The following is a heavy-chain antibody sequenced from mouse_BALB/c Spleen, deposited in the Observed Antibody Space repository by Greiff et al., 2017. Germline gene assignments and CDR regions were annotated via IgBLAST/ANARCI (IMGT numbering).Heavy chain of an antibody. D-gene: IGHD1-1*01. CDR2: IWGDGST. Sequence: VQLVESGPGLVAPSQSLSITCTVSGFSLTSYGVSWVRQPPGKGLEWLGVIWGDGSTNYHSALISRLSISKDNSKSQVFLKLNSLQTDDTATYYCAKPKFSYYYGSSYWYFDVWGAGTTVTVSS. V-gene: IGHV2-3*01. CDR3: AKPKFSYYYGSSYWYFDV. J-gene: IGHJ1*01. CDR1: GFSLTSYG.